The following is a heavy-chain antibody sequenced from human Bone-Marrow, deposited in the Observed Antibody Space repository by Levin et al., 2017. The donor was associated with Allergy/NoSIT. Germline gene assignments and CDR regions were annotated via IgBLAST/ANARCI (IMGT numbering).Heavy chain of an antibody. Sequence: SQTLSLTCTVSGGSISSYYWSWIRQPPGKGLEWIGYIYYSGSTNYNPSLKSRVTISVDTSKNQFSLKLSSVTAADTAVYYCARLKVVRYCSSTSCYSSMFDYWGQGTLVTVSS. CDR3: ARLKVVRYCSSTSCYSSMFDY. CDR2: IYYSGST. CDR1: GGSISSYY. D-gene: IGHD2-2*01. V-gene: IGHV4-59*01. J-gene: IGHJ4*02.